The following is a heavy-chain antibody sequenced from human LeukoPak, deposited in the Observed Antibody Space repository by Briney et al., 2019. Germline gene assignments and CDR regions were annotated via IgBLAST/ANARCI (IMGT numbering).Heavy chain of an antibody. D-gene: IGHD6-6*01. CDR3: ARAPTYSSSSFWFDP. J-gene: IGHJ5*02. CDR2: INPSGGST. CDR1: GYTFTDYY. V-gene: IGHV1-46*01. Sequence: GASVKVSCKTSGYTFTDYYIHWVRQAPGQGLEWMGIINPSGGSTSYAQKFQGRVTMTRDTSTSTVYMELSSLRSEDTAVYYCARAPTYSSSSFWFDPWGQGTLVTVSS.